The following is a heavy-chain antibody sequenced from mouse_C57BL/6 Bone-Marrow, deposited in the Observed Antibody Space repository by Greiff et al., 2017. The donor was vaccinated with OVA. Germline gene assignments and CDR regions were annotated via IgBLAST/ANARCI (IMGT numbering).Heavy chain of an antibody. CDR2: IDPSDSYT. D-gene: IGHD1-1*01. Sequence: VQLQQPGAELVMPGASVKLSCKASGYTFTSYWMHWVKQRPGQGLEWIGEIDPSDSYTNYNQKFKGKSTLTVDKSSSTAYMQLSSLTAEDSAVYYCARGPYYGSAMDYWGQGTSVTVSS. CDR1: GYTFTSYW. J-gene: IGHJ4*01. V-gene: IGHV1-69*01. CDR3: ARGPYYGSAMDY.